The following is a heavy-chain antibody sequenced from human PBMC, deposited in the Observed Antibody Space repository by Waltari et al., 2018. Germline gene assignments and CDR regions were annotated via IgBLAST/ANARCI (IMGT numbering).Heavy chain of an antibody. J-gene: IGHJ4*02. CDR3: ARDPAPYCSGGSCPPYY. CDR1: GYTFPSYY. D-gene: IGHD2-15*01. CDR2: INPSGGST. V-gene: IGHV1-46*01. Sequence: QVQLVQSGAEVKKPGASVKVSCKASGYTFPSYYMHWVRQAPGQGLEWMGIINPSGGSTSYAQKFQGRVTMTRDTSTSTVYMELSSLRSEDTAVYYCARDPAPYCSGGSCPPYYWGQGTLVTVSS.